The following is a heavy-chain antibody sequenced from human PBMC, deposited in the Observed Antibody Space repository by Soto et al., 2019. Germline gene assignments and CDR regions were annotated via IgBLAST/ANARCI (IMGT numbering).Heavy chain of an antibody. CDR1: GYTFTNFG. CDR3: ARGGTPINY. Sequence: QVQLVQSGAEVKKPGASVKVSCKTSGYTFTNFGLSWVRQAPGQGLEWMGWISAYNGNTNYAQNFQGRVTMPTDTSTRTAYMDLRRLRSDDTAEYYCARGGTPINYWRQGTLVTVSS. V-gene: IGHV1-18*01. D-gene: IGHD3-16*01. CDR2: ISAYNGNT. J-gene: IGHJ4*02.